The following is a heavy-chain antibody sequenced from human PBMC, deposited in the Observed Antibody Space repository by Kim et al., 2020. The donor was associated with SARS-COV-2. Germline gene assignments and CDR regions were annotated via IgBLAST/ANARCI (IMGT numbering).Heavy chain of an antibody. D-gene: IGHD1-26*01. V-gene: IGHV3-7*01. J-gene: IGHJ4*02. CDR3: ARGSVNLLL. Sequence: GSEKNYAESVKGRFTISRDNAEKSVSLQMNSRRAEDTAIYYCARGSVNLLLWGQGNLVTVSS. CDR2: GSEK.